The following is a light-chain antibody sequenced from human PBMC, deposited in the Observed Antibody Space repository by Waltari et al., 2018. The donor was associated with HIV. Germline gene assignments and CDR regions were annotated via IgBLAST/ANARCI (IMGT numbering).Light chain of an antibody. CDR2: WAS. CDR3: QQYYSTPP. Sequence: DIVMTQSPDSLAVSLGERATINCKSSQSVLYSSNNKNYLAWYQQKPGQPPKLLIYWASTRESGVPDLFSGSGSGTDFTLTISSLQAEDVAVYYCQQYYSTPPFGPGTKVDIK. V-gene: IGKV4-1*01. J-gene: IGKJ3*01. CDR1: QSVLYSSNNKNY.